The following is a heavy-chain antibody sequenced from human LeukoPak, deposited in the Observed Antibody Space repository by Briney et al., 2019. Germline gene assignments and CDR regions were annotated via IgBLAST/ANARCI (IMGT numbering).Heavy chain of an antibody. Sequence: SETLSLTCIVSGGSISSSAYYWGWIRQPPGKGLEWIGSIYYSGSTYYNLSLRSRVTISVDTSTNQFSLKLSSVTAADTAAYYCARGVYSNYGGAFDIWGQGTMVTVSS. D-gene: IGHD4-11*01. CDR2: IYYSGST. CDR3: ARGVYSNYGGAFDI. J-gene: IGHJ3*02. V-gene: IGHV4-39*07. CDR1: GGSISSSAYY.